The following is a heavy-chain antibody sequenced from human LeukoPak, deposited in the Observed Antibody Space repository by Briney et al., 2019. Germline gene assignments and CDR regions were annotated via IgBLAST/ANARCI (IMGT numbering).Heavy chain of an antibody. J-gene: IGHJ4*02. CDR1: GFTFSSYA. V-gene: IGHV3-23*01. CDR2: ISGSGGST. Sequence: GGSLRLPCAASGFTFSSYAMSWVRQAPGKGLEWVSAISGSGGSTYYADSVKGRFTISRDNSKNTLYLQMNSLRAEDTAVYYCASGITMVRGVMDPLYYFDYWGQGTLVTVSS. D-gene: IGHD3-10*01. CDR3: ASGITMVRGVMDPLYYFDY.